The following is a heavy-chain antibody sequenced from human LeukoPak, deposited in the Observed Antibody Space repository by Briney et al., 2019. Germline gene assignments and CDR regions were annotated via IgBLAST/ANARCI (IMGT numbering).Heavy chain of an antibody. CDR2: IMGSGDST. CDR1: GFTFSSYA. J-gene: IGHJ4*02. V-gene: IGHV3-23*01. D-gene: IGHD3-3*01. CDR3: ARVRITIFGVVTPFDY. Sequence: PGGCLRLSCAASGFTFSSYAMTWVRQAPGKGLEWVSSIMGSGDSTYYADSVKGRFTISRDNAKNSLYLQMNSLRAEDTAVYYCARVRITIFGVVTPFDYWGQGTLVTVSS.